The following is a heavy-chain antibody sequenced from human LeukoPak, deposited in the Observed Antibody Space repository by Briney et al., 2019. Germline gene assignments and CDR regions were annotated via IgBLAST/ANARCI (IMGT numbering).Heavy chain of an antibody. CDR1: GGSISNYY. J-gene: IGHJ6*02. Sequence: PSETLSLTCSVAGGSISNYYWTWIRQPPGKGLEWIGYIYYSGNTNYNPSLKSRVTISLDTSKNQLSLKLTSVTAADTAVYYCARCSRGTSVGMDVWGQGTTVTVSS. CDR3: ARCSRGTSVGMDV. V-gene: IGHV4-59*08. D-gene: IGHD1-1*01. CDR2: IYYSGNT.